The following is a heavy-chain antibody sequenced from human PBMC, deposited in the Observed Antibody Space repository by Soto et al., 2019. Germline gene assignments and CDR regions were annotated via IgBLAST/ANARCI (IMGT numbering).Heavy chain of an antibody. CDR3: ATRPDIVVVPAASRRYYYYYMDV. J-gene: IGHJ6*03. D-gene: IGHD2-2*01. CDR1: GGSFSGYY. CDR2: INHSGST. V-gene: IGHV4-34*01. Sequence: SETLSLTCAVYGGSFSGYYWSWIRQPPGKGLEWIGEINHSGSTNYNPSLKSRVTISVDTSKNQFSLKLSSVTAADTAVYYCATRPDIVVVPAASRRYYYYYMDVWGKGTTVTVSS.